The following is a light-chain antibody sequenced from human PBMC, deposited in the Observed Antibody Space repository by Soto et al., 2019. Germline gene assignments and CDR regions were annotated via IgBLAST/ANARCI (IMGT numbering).Light chain of an antibody. CDR1: ISNIGVNY. J-gene: IGLJ2*01. Sequence: QSVLTQPPSVSAAPGLKVTISCSGSISNIGVNYVSWYQQVPGTAPKLLIYANNKRPSGIPDRFSGSTSGTSATLGISGLQTGDEGDYYCATWDSNLRAVVFGGGTKLTVL. V-gene: IGLV1-51*01. CDR2: ANN. CDR3: ATWDSNLRAVV.